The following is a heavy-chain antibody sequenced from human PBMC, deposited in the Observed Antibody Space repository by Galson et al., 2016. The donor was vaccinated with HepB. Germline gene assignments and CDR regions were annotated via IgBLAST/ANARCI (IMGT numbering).Heavy chain of an antibody. CDR1: GFTFSDYY. V-gene: IGHV3-7*01. Sequence: SLRLSCAASGFTFSDYYMSWIRQAPGKGLEWVANIRQDGFEKDYVDSVKGRFTISRDNAKNSVYLQMNSLRAEDTAVYYCAKVNLNYDFWSGYFLVGMDVWGQGTTVTVS. CDR2: IRQDGFEK. J-gene: IGHJ6*02. CDR3: AKVNLNYDFWSGYFLVGMDV. D-gene: IGHD3-3*01.